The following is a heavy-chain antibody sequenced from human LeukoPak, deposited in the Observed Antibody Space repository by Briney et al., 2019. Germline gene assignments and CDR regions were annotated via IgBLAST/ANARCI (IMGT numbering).Heavy chain of an antibody. CDR3: ARGGAARLHFQN. CDR1: GGSISSGGYS. V-gene: IGHV4-30-2*01. D-gene: IGHD6-6*01. J-gene: IGHJ1*01. CDR2: IYHSGST. Sequence: SQTLSVTCAVSGGSISSGGYSWSWIRQPPGKGLEWIGYIYHSGSTYYNPSLKSRVTISVDRSKNQFSLKLSSVTAADTAVYYCARGGAARLHFQNWGQGTLVTVSS.